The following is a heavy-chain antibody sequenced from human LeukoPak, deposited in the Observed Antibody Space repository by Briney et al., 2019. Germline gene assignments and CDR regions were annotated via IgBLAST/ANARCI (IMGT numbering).Heavy chain of an antibody. D-gene: IGHD3-10*01. Sequence: SVKVSCKASGFTFTSSAMQWVRQARGQRLEWIGWIVVGSGNTNYAQKFQERVTITRDMSTSTAYMELSSLRSEDTAVYYCARGLFGSDDAFDIWGQGTMVTVSS. CDR3: ARGLFGSDDAFDI. CDR2: IVVGSGNT. J-gene: IGHJ3*02. V-gene: IGHV1-58*02. CDR1: GFTFTSSA.